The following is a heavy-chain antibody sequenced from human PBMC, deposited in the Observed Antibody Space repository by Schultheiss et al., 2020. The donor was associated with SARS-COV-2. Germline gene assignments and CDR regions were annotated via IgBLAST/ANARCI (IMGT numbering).Heavy chain of an antibody. CDR1: GFTFDDYA. D-gene: IGHD6-19*01. Sequence: GGSLRLSCAASGFTFDDYAMHWVRQAPGKGLEWVSVISDSGGSTYYADSVKGRFTISRDNSKNTLYLQMNSLRAEDTALYYCAKDITGVAGYSSGWYRGTYFDYWGQGTLVTVSS. J-gene: IGHJ4*02. CDR3: AKDITGVAGYSSGWYRGTYFDY. CDR2: ISDSGGST. V-gene: IGHV3-23*01.